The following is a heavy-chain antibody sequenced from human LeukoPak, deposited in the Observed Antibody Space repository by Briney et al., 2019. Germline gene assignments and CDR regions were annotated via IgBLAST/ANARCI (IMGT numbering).Heavy chain of an antibody. D-gene: IGHD2-15*01. J-gene: IGHJ1*01. CDR1: GFSFSSYW. CDR2: INSDGSST. CDR3: ANYRRYCSGGSCYKEYFQH. Sequence: GGSLRLSCAASGFSFSSYWMHWVRQAPGKGLVWVSRINSDGSSTSYADSVKGRLTISRDNAKNTLYLQMNSLRAEDTAVYYCANYRRYCSGGSCYKEYFQHWGQGTLVTVSS. V-gene: IGHV3-74*01.